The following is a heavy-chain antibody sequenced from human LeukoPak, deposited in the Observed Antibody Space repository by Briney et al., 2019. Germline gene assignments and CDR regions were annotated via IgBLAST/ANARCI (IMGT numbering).Heavy chain of an antibody. V-gene: IGHV4-59*01. CDR1: GGSISSYY. D-gene: IGHD3-22*01. CDR2: ISYSGST. J-gene: IGHJ3*02. CDR3: AHHYDSSGYYSLYGDAFDI. Sequence: AETLSLTCTVSGGSISSYYWSWIRQPPGKGLEWIGYISYSGSTNYNPSLKSRVTISVDTSKNQFSLKLSSVTAADTAVYYCAHHYDSSGYYSLYGDAFDIWGQGTMVTVSS.